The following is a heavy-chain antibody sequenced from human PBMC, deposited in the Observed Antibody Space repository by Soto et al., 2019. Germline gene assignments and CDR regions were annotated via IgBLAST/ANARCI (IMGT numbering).Heavy chain of an antibody. CDR1: GGSISSGDYY. J-gene: IGHJ4*02. CDR3: ARFVPYGDVSFDY. CDR2: IYYSGST. V-gene: IGHV4-30-4*01. D-gene: IGHD4-17*01. Sequence: TLSLTCTVSGGSISSGDYYWSWIRQPPGKGLEWIGYIYYSGSTYYNPSLKSRVTISVDTSKNQFSLKLSSVTAADTAVYYCARFVPYGDVSFDYWGQGTLVTVSS.